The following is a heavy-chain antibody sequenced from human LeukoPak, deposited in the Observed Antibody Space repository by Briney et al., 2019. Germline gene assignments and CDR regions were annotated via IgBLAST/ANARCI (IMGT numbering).Heavy chain of an antibody. D-gene: IGHD3-22*01. J-gene: IGHJ5*02. CDR1: GGSISSYY. Sequence: SETLSLTCTVSGGSISSYYWSWIRQPPGRGLEWIGYVYYTGSTNYNPSLNSRVTMSIDTSKNQFSLRLSSVTAADTAVYYCARVVGFYDSSAFDLWGQGTLVTVSS. CDR3: ARVVGFYDSSAFDL. CDR2: VYYTGST. V-gene: IGHV4-59*01.